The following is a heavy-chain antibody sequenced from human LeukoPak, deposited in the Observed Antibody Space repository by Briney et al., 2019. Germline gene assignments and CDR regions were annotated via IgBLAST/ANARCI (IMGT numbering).Heavy chain of an antibody. Sequence: PGGSLRLSCAASGFTVSSNYMSWVRQAPGKGLEWVSVIYSGGSTYYADSVKGRFTISRDNSKNTLYMQMNSLRAEDTAVYYCAKDYGYYSSYYYGMDVWGQGTTVTVSS. CDR1: GFTVSSNY. D-gene: IGHD4-11*01. CDR3: AKDYGYYSSYYYGMDV. V-gene: IGHV3-53*05. J-gene: IGHJ6*02. CDR2: IYSGGST.